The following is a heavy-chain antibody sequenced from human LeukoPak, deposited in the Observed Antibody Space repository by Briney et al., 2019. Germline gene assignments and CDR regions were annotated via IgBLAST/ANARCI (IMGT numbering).Heavy chain of an antibody. V-gene: IGHV3-7*01. CDR1: GFRFSNYW. Sequence: GGSLRLSCAASGFRFSNYWMSWVRQAPGKGLEWVANIKQDGSEIDSVDSMKGRFTISRDNAKNSVYLQVNSLRGEDTAVYYCARFYGDLDYWGQGTLVTVSS. CDR2: IKQDGSEI. J-gene: IGHJ4*02. CDR3: ARFYGDLDY. D-gene: IGHD4-17*01.